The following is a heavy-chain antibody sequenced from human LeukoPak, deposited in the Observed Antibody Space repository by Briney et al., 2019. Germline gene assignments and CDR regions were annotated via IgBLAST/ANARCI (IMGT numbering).Heavy chain of an antibody. V-gene: IGHV1-3*01. Sequence: ASVKVSCKASGYTFTSYAMHWVRQAPGQRLECMGWINASNGNTKYSQKFKARFTITRDTSECKAYMELSSLKSEDTAVYYCARLVVVPAAYYTYYDFWSGSDYYYGMDVWGQGTTVTVSS. CDR3: ARLVVVPAAYYTYYDFWSGSDYYYGMDV. J-gene: IGHJ6*02. CDR2: INASNGNT. CDR1: GYTFTSYA. D-gene: IGHD3-3*01.